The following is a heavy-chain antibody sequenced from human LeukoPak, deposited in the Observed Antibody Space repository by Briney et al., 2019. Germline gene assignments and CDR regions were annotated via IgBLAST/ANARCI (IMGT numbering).Heavy chain of an antibody. J-gene: IGHJ4*02. D-gene: IGHD2-15*01. V-gene: IGHV3-33*01. CDR2: MYSDLINK. CDR3: ARDSDPIGHYSIFDY. CDR1: GFTFSFYG. Sequence: GGSLRLSCAASGFTFSFYGIHWVRQAPGKGLEWVAVMYSDLINKYYADSVKGRFTVSRDNSKNTVYLQMNSLRAEDTAVYYCARDSDPIGHYSIFDYWGQGTLVTVSS.